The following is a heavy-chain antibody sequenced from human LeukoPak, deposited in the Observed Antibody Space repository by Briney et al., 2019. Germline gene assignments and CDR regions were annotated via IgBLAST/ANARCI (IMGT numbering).Heavy chain of an antibody. V-gene: IGHV3-23*01. Sequence: PGGSLRLSCAASGFTFSSYAMSWVRQAPGKGLEWVSAISGSGGSTYYADSVKGRFTISRDNSKNTLYLQMNSLRAEDTAVYFCAKDAHDCGSTSCYAITGWYFDLWGRGTLVMVSS. CDR3: AKDAHDCGSTSCYAITGWYFDL. D-gene: IGHD2-2*01. J-gene: IGHJ2*01. CDR2: ISGSGGST. CDR1: GFTFSSYA.